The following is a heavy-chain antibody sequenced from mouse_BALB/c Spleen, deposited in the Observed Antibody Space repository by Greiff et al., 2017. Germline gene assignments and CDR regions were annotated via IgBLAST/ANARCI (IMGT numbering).Heavy chain of an antibody. CDR3: ARQDYYGTYAMDY. D-gene: IGHD1-1*01. Sequence: EVKLVESGGDLVKPGGSLKLSCAASGFTFSSYGMSWVRQTPDKRLEWVATISSGGSYTYYPDSVKGRFTISRDNAKNTLYLQISSLKSEDTAMYYCARQDYYGTYAMDYWGQGTSVTVSS. J-gene: IGHJ4*01. CDR2: ISSGGSYT. CDR1: GFTFSSYG. V-gene: IGHV5-6*01.